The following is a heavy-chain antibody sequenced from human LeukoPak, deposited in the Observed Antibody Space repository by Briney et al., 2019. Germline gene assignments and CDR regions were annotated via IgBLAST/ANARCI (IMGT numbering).Heavy chain of an antibody. CDR1: GYTFTSYG. J-gene: IGHJ5*02. D-gene: IGHD3-16*01. Sequence: ASVKVSCKASGYTFTSYGISWVRQAPGQGLEWMGWISTYNGNTNYAQKLQGRVTMTTDTSTSTAYMELRSLRSDDTAVYYCARDRIAMITPTDNWFDPWGQGTLVTVSS. CDR3: ARDRIAMITPTDNWFDP. V-gene: IGHV1-18*01. CDR2: ISTYNGNT.